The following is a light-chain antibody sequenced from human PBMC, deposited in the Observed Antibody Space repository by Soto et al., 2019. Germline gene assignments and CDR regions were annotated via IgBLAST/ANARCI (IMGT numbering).Light chain of an antibody. J-gene: IGLJ3*02. CDR2: EVS. CDR1: SSDVGGYDF. CDR3: ISYIPSTTTHWV. V-gene: IGLV2-14*01. Sequence: QSALTQPASVSGSPGQSITISCTGTSSDVGGYDFVSWYQLHPDKAPKLMIYEVSNRPSGVSHRFSGSKSGNTASLTISGLQAEDEADYYCISYIPSTTTHWVFGGGTKLTVL.